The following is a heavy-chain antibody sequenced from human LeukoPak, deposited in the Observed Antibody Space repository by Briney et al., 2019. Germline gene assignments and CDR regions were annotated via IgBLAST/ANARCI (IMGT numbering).Heavy chain of an antibody. Sequence: SETLSLTCTVSGGSISSSSYYWGWIRQPPGKGLEWIGSIYYSGSTYYNPSLKSRVTISVDTSKNQFSLKLSSVTAADTAVYYCAMPLVVAATPDHWYFDLWGRGTLVTVSS. D-gene: IGHD2-15*01. J-gene: IGHJ2*01. CDR2: IYYSGST. V-gene: IGHV4-39*07. CDR3: AMPLVVAATPDHWYFDL. CDR1: GGSISSSSYY.